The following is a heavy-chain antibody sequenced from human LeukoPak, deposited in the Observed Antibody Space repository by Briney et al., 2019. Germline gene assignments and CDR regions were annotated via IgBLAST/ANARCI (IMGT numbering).Heavy chain of an antibody. V-gene: IGHV3-23*01. Sequence: GGSLRLSCAASGFTFSSYAMSWVRQAPGKGLEWVSAISGSGGSTYYADSVKGRFTISRDNSKNTLYLQMNSLRAEDTAVYYCAKVXXXSSXWYMVRGYFDYWGQGTLVTVSS. CDR3: AKVXXXSSXWYMVRGYFDY. J-gene: IGHJ4*02. D-gene: IGHD6-13*01. CDR1: GFTFSSYA. CDR2: ISGSGGST.